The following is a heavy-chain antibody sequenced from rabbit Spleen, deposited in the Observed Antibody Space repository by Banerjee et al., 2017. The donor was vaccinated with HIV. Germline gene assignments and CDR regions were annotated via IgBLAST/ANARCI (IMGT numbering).Heavy chain of an antibody. V-gene: IGHV1S45*01. Sequence: QEQLEESAGGLVQPGGSLKLSCKASGFTLSSYYMNWVRQAPGKGLEWIGYIDPVFGITYYANWAKGRFTISKTSSTTVTLQMTSLTAADTATYFCARDTGSSFSSYGMDLWGPGTLVTVS. CDR1: GFTLSSYYM. CDR2: IDPVFGIT. J-gene: IGHJ6*01. CDR3: ARDTGSSFSSYGMDL. D-gene: IGHD8-1*01.